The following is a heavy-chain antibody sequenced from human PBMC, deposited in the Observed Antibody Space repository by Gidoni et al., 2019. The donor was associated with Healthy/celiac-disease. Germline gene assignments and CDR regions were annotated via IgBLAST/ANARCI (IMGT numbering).Heavy chain of an antibody. D-gene: IGHD6-19*01. Sequence: QMHPVQSGPEVKNPAAAAKVSDKASGFTVPSPDGQWVVQSSGQRLEWIGWIVVGSGKTNSEQKFQERVTMTRDMSTSTAFMELSSLRSEDPAVYYCAADTISGWLPARSDSYGLDVWGQGTTVTVSS. CDR1: GFTVPSPD. J-gene: IGHJ6*02. CDR3: AADTISGWLPARSDSYGLDV. V-gene: IGHV1-58*01. CDR2: IVVGSGKT.